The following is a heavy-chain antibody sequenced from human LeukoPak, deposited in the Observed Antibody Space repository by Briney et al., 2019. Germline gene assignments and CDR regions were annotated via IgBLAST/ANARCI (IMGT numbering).Heavy chain of an antibody. CDR2: IKDKSQGATT. J-gene: IGHJ3*02. CDR3: TTWGGQQPAHWDDAFDI. V-gene: IGHV3-15*01. D-gene: IGHD6-13*01. Sequence: GGSLRLSCAASGFTFSNAWVTWVRQAPGKGLEWVGRIKDKSQGATTDFAALVKGRFVISRDDSLKTMYLQMYSLKTEDTAVYYCTTWGGQQPAHWDDAFDIWGQGTVVTVSS. CDR1: GFTFSNAW.